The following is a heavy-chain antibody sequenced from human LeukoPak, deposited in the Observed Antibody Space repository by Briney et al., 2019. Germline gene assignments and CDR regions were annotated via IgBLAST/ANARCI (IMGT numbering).Heavy chain of an antibody. Sequence: SETLSLTCTVSGGSISSYHWSWIRQPPGKGLEWIGYIYYSENTNYNPTLKSRVTISVETSKNQFSLRLTSVTAADTAVYYRARAYCSATSCYPGLFDFWGQGTLVTVSS. CDR1: GGSISSYH. CDR3: ARAYCSATSCYPGLFDF. J-gene: IGHJ4*02. V-gene: IGHV4-59*01. D-gene: IGHD2-2*01. CDR2: IYYSENT.